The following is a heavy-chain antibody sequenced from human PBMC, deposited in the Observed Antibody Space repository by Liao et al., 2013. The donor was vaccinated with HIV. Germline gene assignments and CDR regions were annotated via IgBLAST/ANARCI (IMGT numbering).Heavy chain of an antibody. Sequence: QVQLQQWGAGLLKPSETLSLTCAVYGGSFSGYYWSWIRQPPGKGLEWIGEINHSGSTNYNPSLKSRVTISVDTSKNQFSLKLSSVTAADTAVYYCARGIPAAIAYYYYYMDVWGKGTTVTVSS. CDR3: ARGIPAAIAYYYYYMDV. CDR1: GGSFSGYY. V-gene: IGHV4-34*01. J-gene: IGHJ6*03. D-gene: IGHD2-2*01. CDR2: INHSGST.